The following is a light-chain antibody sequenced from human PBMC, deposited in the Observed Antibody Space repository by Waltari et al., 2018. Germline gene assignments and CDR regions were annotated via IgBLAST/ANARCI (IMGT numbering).Light chain of an antibody. CDR3: QTWDSSTVV. Sequence: SYELAQPPSVSVSPGQTASITCSGDTLGDKFVSWYQQKPGQSPVLLMYQDIKRPSGIPERFSGSNSGNTATLTISGTQAMDEADYYCQTWDSSTVVFGGGTQLTVL. J-gene: IGLJ2*01. CDR1: TLGDKF. V-gene: IGLV3-1*01. CDR2: QDI.